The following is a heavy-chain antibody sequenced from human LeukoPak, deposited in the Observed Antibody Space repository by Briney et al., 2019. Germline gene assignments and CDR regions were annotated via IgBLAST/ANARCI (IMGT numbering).Heavy chain of an antibody. CDR3: ARGAFQNYYGSGSYYNGYYYYYYGMDV. CDR1: TDRFTDFW. D-gene: IGHD3-10*01. Sequence: GESLKISCKDSTDRFTDFWIGWVRQMPGKGLEWMAVIFPGDFETRYNPSFEGQVTISADKSISTAYLQWSSLKASDTAMYYCARGAFQNYYGSGSYYNGYYYYYYGMDVWGQGTTVTVSS. V-gene: IGHV5-51*01. CDR2: IFPGDFET. J-gene: IGHJ6*02.